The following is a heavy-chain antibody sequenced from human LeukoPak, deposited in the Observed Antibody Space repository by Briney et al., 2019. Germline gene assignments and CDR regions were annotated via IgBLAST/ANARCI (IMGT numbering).Heavy chain of an antibody. J-gene: IGHJ6*02. Sequence: ASVKVSCKASGYTFTSYGISWVRQAPGQGLEWMGWISAYNGNTNYAQKLQGRVTMTTDTSTSTAYMELRSLRSDDTAVYYCARPRSRELNYYYYYYGMDVWGQGATVTVSS. CDR3: ARPRSRELNYYYYYYGMDV. V-gene: IGHV1-18*01. CDR1: GYTFTSYG. D-gene: IGHD1-7*01. CDR2: ISAYNGNT.